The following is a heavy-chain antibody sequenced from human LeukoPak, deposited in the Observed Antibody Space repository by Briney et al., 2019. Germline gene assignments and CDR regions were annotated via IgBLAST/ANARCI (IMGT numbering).Heavy chain of an antibody. CDR3: ARDSVRGVDLDV. CDR2: IYISATT. Sequence: PSETLSLTCTVSGGSISSYYWSWIRQPAGKGLEWIGRIYISATTNYNPSLKSRVTMSVDTSKNQFSLKLSSVTAADTAVYYCARDSVRGVDLDVWGKGTTVTISS. D-gene: IGHD3-10*01. V-gene: IGHV4-4*07. CDR1: GGSISSYY. J-gene: IGHJ6*04.